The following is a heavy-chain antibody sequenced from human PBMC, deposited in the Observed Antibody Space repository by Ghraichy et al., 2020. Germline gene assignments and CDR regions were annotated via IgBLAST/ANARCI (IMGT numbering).Heavy chain of an antibody. CDR2: ISGSGGST. CDR1: GFTFSSYA. CDR3: AKDGYSYGYSLSYFDY. Sequence: SCAASGFTFSSYAMSWVRQAPGKGLEWVSAISGSGGSTYYADSVKGRFTISRDNSKNTLYLQMNSLRAEYTAVYYCAKDGYSYGYSLSYFDYWGQGTLVTVSS. V-gene: IGHV3-23*01. D-gene: IGHD5-18*01. J-gene: IGHJ4*02.